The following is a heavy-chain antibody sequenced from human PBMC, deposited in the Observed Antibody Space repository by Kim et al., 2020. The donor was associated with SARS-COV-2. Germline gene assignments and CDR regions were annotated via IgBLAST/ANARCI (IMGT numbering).Heavy chain of an antibody. CDR1: GGSFSGYY. CDR3: ARGTDGLGDFVLVGWRYFFHMDV. CDR2: INHSGST. Sequence: SETLSLTCTVYGGSFSGYYWSWIRQPPGKGLEWIGEINHSGSTNYNPSLKSRVTISADTSKNQFSLKLSSVTAADTAVYYCARGTDGLGDFVLVGWRYFFHMDVWGKGPRVSVSS. V-gene: IGHV4-34*01. J-gene: IGHJ6*04. D-gene: IGHD2-8*02.